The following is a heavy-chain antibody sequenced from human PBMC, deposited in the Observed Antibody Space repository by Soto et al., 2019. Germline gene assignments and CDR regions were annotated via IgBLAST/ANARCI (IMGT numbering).Heavy chain of an antibody. CDR2: ISADNGDT. Sequence: QVQLLQSGAEVKKPGASVKVSCKGSGYTLTSYGISWVRQAPGQGLEWMGCISADNGDTNYAQKFQGRLTMTTDTSTSTAYMELRGLTSDDTAIYYCARDIELLYPFDFWGQGTLVTVSS. CDR1: GYTLTSYG. V-gene: IGHV1-18*01. CDR3: ARDIELLYPFDF. D-gene: IGHD2-2*02. J-gene: IGHJ4*02.